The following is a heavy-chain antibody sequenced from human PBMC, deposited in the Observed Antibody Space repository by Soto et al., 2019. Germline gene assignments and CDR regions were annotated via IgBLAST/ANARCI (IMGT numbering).Heavy chain of an antibody. CDR3: ARASAGGAVAGDFDY. J-gene: IGHJ4*02. CDR2: ISYDGSNK. CDR1: GFTFSSYA. Sequence: QVQLVESGRGVVQPGRSLRLSCAASGFTFSSYAMHWVRQAPGKGLEWVAVISYDGSNKYYADSVKGRFTISRDNSKNTLYLQMNSLRAEDTAVYYCARASAGGAVAGDFDYWGQGTLVTVSS. V-gene: IGHV3-30-3*01. D-gene: IGHD6-19*01.